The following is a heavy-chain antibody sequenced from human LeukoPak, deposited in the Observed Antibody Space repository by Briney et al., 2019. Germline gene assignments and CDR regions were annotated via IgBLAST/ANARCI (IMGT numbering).Heavy chain of an antibody. CDR3: ARARDILTGWDY. CDR1: VFTFSDYY. Sequence: GGSLRLSCAASVFTFSDYYVSCIRQAPGEGVEWVSYISSSGSTRNYADSVKGRFTISRDNSKNTLYLQMNSRRAEDTAVYYCARARDILTGWDYWGQGTLVTVSS. D-gene: IGHD3-9*01. CDR2: ISSSGSTR. V-gene: IGHV3-11*01. J-gene: IGHJ4*02.